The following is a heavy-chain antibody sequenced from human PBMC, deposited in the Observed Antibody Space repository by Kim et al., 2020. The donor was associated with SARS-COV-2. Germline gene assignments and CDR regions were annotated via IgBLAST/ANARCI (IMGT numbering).Heavy chain of an antibody. CDR1: GYTFTSYA. V-gene: IGHV7-4-1*02. D-gene: IGHD3-3*01. CDR2: INTNTGNP. Sequence: ASVKVSCKASGYTFTSYAMNWVRQAPGQGLEWMGWINTNTGNPTYAQGFTGRFVFSLDTSVSTAYLQISSLKAEDTAVYYCARGVLPGGYYDFWSGLFDYWGQGTLVTVSS. J-gene: IGHJ4*02. CDR3: ARGVLPGGYYDFWSGLFDY.